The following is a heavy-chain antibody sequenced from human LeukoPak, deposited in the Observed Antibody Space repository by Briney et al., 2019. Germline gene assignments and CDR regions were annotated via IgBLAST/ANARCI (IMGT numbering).Heavy chain of an antibody. CDR1: GYTFTGYY. Sequence: ASVKVSCKASGYTFTGYYMHWVRQAPGQGLEWMGWINPNSGGTNYAQKFQGRVTMTRDTSISTAYMELSSLRSEDTAVYYCARVEYGSGIRGDYWGQGTLVTVSS. CDR2: INPNSGGT. J-gene: IGHJ4*02. D-gene: IGHD3-10*01. CDR3: ARVEYGSGIRGDY. V-gene: IGHV1-2*02.